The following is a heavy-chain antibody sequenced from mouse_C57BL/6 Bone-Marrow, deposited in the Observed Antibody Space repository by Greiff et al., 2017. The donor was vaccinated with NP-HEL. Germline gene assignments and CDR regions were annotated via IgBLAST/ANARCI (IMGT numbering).Heavy chain of an antibody. D-gene: IGHD2-4*01. CDR1: GYTFTSYW. V-gene: IGHV1-72*01. J-gene: IGHJ2*01. CDR3: ATMITTHFDY. CDR2: IDPNSGGT. Sequence: QVQLKQPGAELVKPGASVKLSCKASGYTFTSYWMHWVKQRPGRGLEWIGRIDPNSGGTKYNEKFKSKATLTVDKPSSTAYMQLSSLTSEDSAVYYCATMITTHFDYWGQGTTLTVSS.